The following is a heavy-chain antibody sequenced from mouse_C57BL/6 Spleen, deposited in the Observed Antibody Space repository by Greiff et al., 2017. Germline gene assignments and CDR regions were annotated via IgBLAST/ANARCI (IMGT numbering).Heavy chain of an antibody. CDR3: ARTQLDWYFDV. V-gene: IGHV1-64*01. Sequence: VQLQQPGAELVKPGASVKLSCKASGYTFTSYWMHWVKQRPGQGLEWIGMIHPNSGSTNYNEKFKSKATLTVDKSSSTAYMQLSSLTSEDSAVYYCARTQLDWYFDVWGTGTTVTVSS. J-gene: IGHJ1*03. CDR1: GYTFTSYW. CDR2: IHPNSGST.